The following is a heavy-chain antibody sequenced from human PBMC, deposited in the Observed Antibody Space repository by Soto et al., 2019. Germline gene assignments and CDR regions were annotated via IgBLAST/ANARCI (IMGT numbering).Heavy chain of an antibody. J-gene: IGHJ4*02. D-gene: IGHD6-13*01. CDR2: INHSGST. V-gene: IGHV4-34*01. CDR3: ARQGYSSSWYDY. Sequence: SETLSLTCAVYGGSFSGYYWSWIRQPPGKGLEWIGEINHSGSTNYNPSLKSRVTISVDTSKNQFSLKLSSVTAADTAVYYCARQGYSSSWYDYWGQETLVTVSS. CDR1: GGSFSGYY.